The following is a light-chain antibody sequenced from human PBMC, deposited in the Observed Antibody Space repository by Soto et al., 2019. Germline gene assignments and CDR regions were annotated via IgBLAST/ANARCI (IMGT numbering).Light chain of an antibody. V-gene: IGKV3-20*01. CDR2: GAS. Sequence: EIVLTQSPGTLSLSTGERATLSCRASQSVSSSYLAWYQQKPGQAPRLLIYGASSRATGIPDRFSGSGSGTDFTLTISSLQPDDFATYYCQQHDNYPLTFGGGTKVDIK. CDR1: QSVSSSY. CDR3: QQHDNYPLT. J-gene: IGKJ4*01.